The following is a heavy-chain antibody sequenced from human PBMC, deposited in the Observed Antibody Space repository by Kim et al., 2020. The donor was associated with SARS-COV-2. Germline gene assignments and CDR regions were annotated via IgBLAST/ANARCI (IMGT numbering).Heavy chain of an antibody. J-gene: IGHJ5*02. CDR1: GFTVSSNY. CDR2: IYSGGST. D-gene: IGHD6-13*01. CDR3: ARDRVEQQLPPLGWFDP. Sequence: GGSLRLSCAASGFTVSSNYMSWVRQAPGKGLEWVSVIYSGGSTYYADSVKGRFTISRDNSKNTLYLHMNSLRAEDTAVYYCARDRVEQQLPPLGWFDPWGQGTLVSVSS. V-gene: IGHV3-66*01.